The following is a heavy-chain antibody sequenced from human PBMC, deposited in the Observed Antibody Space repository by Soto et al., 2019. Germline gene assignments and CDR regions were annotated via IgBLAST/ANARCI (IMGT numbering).Heavy chain of an antibody. CDR2: INAGNGNT. CDR3: ARDCGKLEYYYDSSGYYDIAEYFQH. J-gene: IGHJ1*01. V-gene: IGHV1-3*01. Sequence: GASVKVSCKASGYTFTSYAMHWVRQAPGQRLEWMGWINAGNGNTKYSQKFQGRVTITRDTSASTAYMELSSLRSEDTAVYYCARDCGKLEYYYDSSGYYDIAEYFQHWGQGTLVTVSS. CDR1: GYTFTSYA. D-gene: IGHD3-22*01.